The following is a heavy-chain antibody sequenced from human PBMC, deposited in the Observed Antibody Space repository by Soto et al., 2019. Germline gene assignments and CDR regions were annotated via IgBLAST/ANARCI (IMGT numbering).Heavy chain of an antibody. V-gene: IGHV3-23*01. CDR1: GFTFSSYA. CDR2: ITGSGATT. CDR3: AMATWEYYSMDV. J-gene: IGHJ6*02. Sequence: EVQLLESGGGLVQPGGSLRLSCAASGFTFSSYAMSWVRQAPGKGLEWVSAITGSGATTYYADSVKGRFTISRDNSKNTLYLLMNSLRAEDPAVYYCAMATWEYYSMDVRGQGTTVTVSS. D-gene: IGHD1-26*01.